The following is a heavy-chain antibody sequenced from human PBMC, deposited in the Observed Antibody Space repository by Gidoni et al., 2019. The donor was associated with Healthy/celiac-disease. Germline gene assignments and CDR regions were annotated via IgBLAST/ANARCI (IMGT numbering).Heavy chain of an antibody. D-gene: IGHD5-12*01. J-gene: IGHJ6*02. CDR3: ARDRGSGYDRLYYGMDV. CDR1: GGPISSSNW. V-gene: IGHV4-4*02. Sequence: QVQLQESGPGLVKPSGTLSLTCAVSGGPISSSNWWSWVRQPPGKGLEWIGEIYHSGSTNYNPSLKSRVTISVDKSKNQFSLKLSSVTAADTAVYYCARDRGSGYDRLYYGMDVWGQGTTVTISS. CDR2: IYHSGST.